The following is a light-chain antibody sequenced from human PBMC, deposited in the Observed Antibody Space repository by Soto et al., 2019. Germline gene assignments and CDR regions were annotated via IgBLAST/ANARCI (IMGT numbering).Light chain of an antibody. V-gene: IGKV1-39*01. CDR1: QSISTY. CDR3: PQSHSLPRT. Sequence: DIQMTQSPSSLSGSVGDRVTSTCRASQSISTYLNWYQQKPGKAPKVLIYAASSLQSGVPSRFSGSGSGTDFTLTISSLQTEDFGTYYWPQSHSLPRTFGQGTKVEIK. CDR2: AAS. J-gene: IGKJ1*01.